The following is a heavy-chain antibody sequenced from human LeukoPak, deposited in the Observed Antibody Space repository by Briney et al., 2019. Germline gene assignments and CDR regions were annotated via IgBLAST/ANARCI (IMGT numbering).Heavy chain of an antibody. D-gene: IGHD2-15*01. CDR1: GFSLSTSGMR. Sequence: SGPTLVKPTQPLTLTCTFSGFSLSTSGMRVSWIRQPPGKALEWLARIDWDDDKFYSTSLKTRLTISKDTSKNQVVLTMTNMDPVDTATYYCARELGYCSGGSCLHWYFDLWGRGTLVTVSS. J-gene: IGHJ2*01. CDR3: ARELGYCSGGSCLHWYFDL. V-gene: IGHV2-70*04. CDR2: IDWDDDK.